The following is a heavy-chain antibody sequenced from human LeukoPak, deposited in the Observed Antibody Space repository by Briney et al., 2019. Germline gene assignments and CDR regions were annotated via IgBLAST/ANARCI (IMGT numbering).Heavy chain of an antibody. CDR1: GYTFTGYY. D-gene: IGHD4-11*01. Sequence: ASVKVSCKASGYTFTGYYMHWVRQAPGQGLEWMGWINPNSGGTNYAQKFQGWVTMTGDTSISTAYMELSRLRSDDTAVYYCAREVPGMISTEDRWFDPWGQGTLVTVSS. CDR3: AREVPGMISTEDRWFDP. CDR2: INPNSGGT. V-gene: IGHV1-2*04. J-gene: IGHJ5*02.